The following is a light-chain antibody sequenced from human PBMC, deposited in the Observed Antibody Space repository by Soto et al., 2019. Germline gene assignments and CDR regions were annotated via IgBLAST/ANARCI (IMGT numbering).Light chain of an antibody. CDR3: CSYAGRYTWL. J-gene: IGLJ3*02. CDR2: DVS. V-gene: IGLV2-11*01. CDR1: SSDVGGYNF. Sequence: QSVLTQPRSVSGSPGQSVTISCTGTSSDVGGYNFVSWYQQHPGKAPKLMIYDVSKRPSGVPDRFSGSKSGNTASLTISGLQAEDEAAYYCCSYAGRYTWLFGGGTKVTVL.